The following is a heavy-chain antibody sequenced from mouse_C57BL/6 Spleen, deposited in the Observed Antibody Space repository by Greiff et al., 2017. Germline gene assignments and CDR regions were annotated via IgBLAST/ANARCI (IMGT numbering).Heavy chain of an antibody. CDR2: IYPGDGDT. V-gene: IGHV1-80*01. CDR1: GYAFSSYW. J-gene: IGHJ3*01. D-gene: IGHD2-3*01. Sequence: VQLVESGAELVKPGASVKISCKASGYAFSSYWMNWVKQRPGKGLEWIGQIYPGDGDTNYNGKFKGKATLTADKSSSTAYMQLSSLTSEDSAVYFCARDDDGYYRFAYWGQGTLVTVSA. CDR3: ARDDDGYYRFAY.